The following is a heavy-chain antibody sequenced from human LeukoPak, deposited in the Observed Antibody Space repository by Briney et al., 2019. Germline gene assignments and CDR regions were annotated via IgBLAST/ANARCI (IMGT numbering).Heavy chain of an antibody. Sequence: GRSLRLSCAASGFTFSSYAMHWVRQAPGKGLEWVAVISYDGSNKYYADSVKGRFTISRDNAKNSLYLQMNSLRAEDTAVYYCSRLRTGYHIDYWGQGTLVTVSS. D-gene: IGHD3/OR15-3a*01. V-gene: IGHV3-30-3*01. J-gene: IGHJ4*02. CDR2: ISYDGSNK. CDR1: GFTFSSYA. CDR3: SRLRTGYHIDY.